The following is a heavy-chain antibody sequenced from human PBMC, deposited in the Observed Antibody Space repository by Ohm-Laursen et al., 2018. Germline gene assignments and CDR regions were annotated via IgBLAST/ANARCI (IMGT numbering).Heavy chain of an antibody. J-gene: IGHJ5*01. V-gene: IGHV3-23*01. Sequence: SLRLSCAASGFTFSSYAMSWVRQAPEKGLEWVSGLSGSGHDTYYTDSVKGRFSISRDNSKNTLYLQMNSLRVEDTAVYYCAKGRSGGTGHGNWFESWGQGALVIVSS. D-gene: IGHD3-10*01. CDR3: AKGRSGGTGHGNWFES. CDR2: LSGSGHDT. CDR1: GFTFSSYA.